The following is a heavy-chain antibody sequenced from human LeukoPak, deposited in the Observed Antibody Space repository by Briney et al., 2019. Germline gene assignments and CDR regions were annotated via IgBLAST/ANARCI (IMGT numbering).Heavy chain of an antibody. V-gene: IGHV4-39*07. CDR3: ARGGKYCSGGSCYG. CDR2: IYYSGST. CDR1: GGSISSSSYY. D-gene: IGHD2-15*01. J-gene: IGHJ4*02. Sequence: SETLSLTCTVSGGSISSSSYYWGWIRQPPGKGLEWIGSIYYSGSTYYNPSLKSRVTISVDTSKNQFSLKLSSVTAADTAVYYCARGGKYCSGGSCYGWGQGTLVTVSS.